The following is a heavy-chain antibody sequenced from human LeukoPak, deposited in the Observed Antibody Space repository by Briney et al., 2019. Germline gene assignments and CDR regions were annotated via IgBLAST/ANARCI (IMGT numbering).Heavy chain of an antibody. J-gene: IGHJ4*02. CDR1: GFTFCSYG. CDR2: ISYNGRNN. CDR3: PKDNKGYFDF. Sequence: GGSLRLSCAASGFTFCSYGMHWVRQAPGKGLEWVALISYNGRNNYYADSVKGRFNISRDNSKNTLYLQVSSLRTEDTAVYFCPKDNKGYFDFWGQGTLVTVSS. V-gene: IGHV3-30*18. D-gene: IGHD1/OR15-1a*01.